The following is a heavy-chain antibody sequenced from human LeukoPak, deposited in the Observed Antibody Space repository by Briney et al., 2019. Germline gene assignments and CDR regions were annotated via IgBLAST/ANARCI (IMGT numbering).Heavy chain of an antibody. D-gene: IGHD3-16*01. CDR1: GGSISSSSYY. Sequence: SETLSLTCTVSGGSISSSSYYWGWIRQPPGKGLEWIGSIYYSGSTYYNPSLKSRVTITVDTSKNQFPLKLSSVTAADTAVYYCARDLGGVPDYWGQGTLVTVSS. V-gene: IGHV4-39*06. CDR2: IYYSGST. J-gene: IGHJ4*02. CDR3: ARDLGGVPDY.